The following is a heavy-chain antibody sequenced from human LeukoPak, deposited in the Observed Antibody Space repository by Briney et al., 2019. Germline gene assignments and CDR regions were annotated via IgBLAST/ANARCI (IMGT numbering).Heavy chain of an antibody. Sequence: GGSLRLSCAASGFTFSSYSMNRVRQAPGKGLEWVSSISSSSSYIYYADSVKGRFTISRDNAKNSLYLQMNSLRAEDTAVYYCARRVRGVIISYGMDVWGKGTTVTVSS. CDR1: GFTFSSYS. J-gene: IGHJ6*04. D-gene: IGHD3-10*01. CDR2: ISSSSSYI. V-gene: IGHV3-21*01. CDR3: ARRVRGVIISYGMDV.